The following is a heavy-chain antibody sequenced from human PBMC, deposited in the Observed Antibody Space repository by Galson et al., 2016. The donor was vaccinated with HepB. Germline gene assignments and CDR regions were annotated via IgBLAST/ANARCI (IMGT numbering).Heavy chain of an antibody. CDR2: INPSGGST. V-gene: IGHV1-46*01. J-gene: IGHJ4*02. D-gene: IGHD4-17*01. CDR3: ARDFPHDHGVPEY. CDR1: GYTFPNYH. Sequence: SVKVSCKASGYTFPNYHMHWVRQAPGQGLEWMGIINPSGGSTVYAQKFQGRVTMTRDTSASTVYMQLSSLRSEDTAVYYCARDFPHDHGVPEYWGQGTLVTVSS.